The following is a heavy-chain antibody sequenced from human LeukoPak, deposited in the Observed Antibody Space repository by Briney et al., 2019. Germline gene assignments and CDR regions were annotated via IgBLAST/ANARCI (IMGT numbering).Heavy chain of an antibody. Sequence: GGSLRLSCAISGFIFNTYGMNWVRQTPGKGLEWVSTFSGGDGQTFYADSVKGRFTISRDSSRNTVSLQMNSLRVEDTAVYYCARGIYWSLDSWGQGTLVTVSS. J-gene: IGHJ4*02. V-gene: IGHV3-23*01. CDR1: GFIFNTYG. CDR3: ARGIYWSLDS. CDR2: FSGGDGQT. D-gene: IGHD1-1*01.